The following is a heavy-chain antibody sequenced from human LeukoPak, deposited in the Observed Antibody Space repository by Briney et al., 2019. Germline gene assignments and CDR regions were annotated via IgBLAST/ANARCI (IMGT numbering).Heavy chain of an antibody. CDR2: IIPIFGTA. CDR3: AREGVGDSSGYYYDYFDY. V-gene: IGHV1-69*13. D-gene: IGHD3-22*01. Sequence: SVKVSCKASGYTFTNYGISWVRQAPGQGLEWMGGIIPIFGTANYAQKFQGRVTITADESTSTAYMELSSLRSEDTAVYYCAREGVGDSSGYYYDYFDYWGQGTLVTVSS. J-gene: IGHJ4*02. CDR1: GYTFTNYG.